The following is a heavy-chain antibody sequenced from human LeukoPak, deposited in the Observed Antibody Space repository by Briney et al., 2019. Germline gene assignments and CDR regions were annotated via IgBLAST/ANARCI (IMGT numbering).Heavy chain of an antibody. D-gene: IGHD6-6*01. J-gene: IGHJ4*02. Sequence: ASVKVSCKASGYTFTGYYMHWVRQAPGQGLEWMGWINPNSGGTNYAQEFQGRVTMTRDTSISTAYMELSRLRSDDTAVYYCARVLNVAARPYAYFDYWGQGTLVTVSS. CDR1: GYTFTGYY. CDR2: INPNSGGT. CDR3: ARVLNVAARPYAYFDY. V-gene: IGHV1-2*02.